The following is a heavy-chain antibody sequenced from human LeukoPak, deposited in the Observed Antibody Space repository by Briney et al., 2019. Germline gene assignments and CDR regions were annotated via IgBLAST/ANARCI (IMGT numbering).Heavy chain of an antibody. CDR3: AKGRRYNSSPDAFDI. V-gene: IGHV3-9*01. Sequence: GTSLRLSCAASVFTYDDYAMHWVRQSPGKGLEWVSGINWSGDRIGYADSVKGRFTISRDNAKKSLYLQMNSLRTEDTAVYYCAKGRRYNSSPDAFDIWGQGTMVTVSS. J-gene: IGHJ3*02. CDR2: INWSGDRI. CDR1: VFTYDDYA. D-gene: IGHD6-19*01.